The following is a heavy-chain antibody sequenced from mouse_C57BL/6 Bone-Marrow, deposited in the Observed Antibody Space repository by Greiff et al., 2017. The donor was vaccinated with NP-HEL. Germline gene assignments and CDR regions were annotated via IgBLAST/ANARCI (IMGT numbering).Heavy chain of an antibody. V-gene: IGHV1-19*01. CDR1: GYTFTDYY. Sequence: VQLQQSGPVLVKPGASVKMSCKASGYTFTDYYMNWVKQSPGKSLEWIGVINPYNGGTSYNQKFKGKATLTVDKSSSTAYMELNSLTSEDSAVYYCAAGTGYYYAMDYWGRGTSVTVSS. D-gene: IGHD3-3*01. CDR3: AAGTGYYYAMDY. CDR2: INPYNGGT. J-gene: IGHJ4*01.